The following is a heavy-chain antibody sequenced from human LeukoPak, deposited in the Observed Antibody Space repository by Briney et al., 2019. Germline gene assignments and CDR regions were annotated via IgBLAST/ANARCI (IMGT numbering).Heavy chain of an antibody. CDR1: GFTFSSYE. Sequence: GGSLRLSCAASGFTFSSYEMNWVRQAPGKGLEWVSGINWNGGSTGYVDSVKGRFTISRDNAKNSLYLQMNSLRAEDTAFYYCARDWYGDSYFDDWGRGTLVIVSS. CDR3: ARDWYGDSYFDD. CDR2: INWNGGST. D-gene: IGHD4-17*01. V-gene: IGHV3-20*04. J-gene: IGHJ4*02.